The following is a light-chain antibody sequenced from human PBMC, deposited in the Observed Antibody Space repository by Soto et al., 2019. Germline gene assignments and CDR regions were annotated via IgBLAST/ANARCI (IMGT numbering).Light chain of an antibody. Sequence: ETVMTQSPATLSVSPGERATLSCRASESVGRNFAWYQQKPGQAPRLLIYNASTRATDIPARFSGSGSGTEFTHTISSLQSEDYAVYHCQQYNNWPPWTFGQGTNVEIK. CDR1: ESVGRN. V-gene: IGKV3-15*01. J-gene: IGKJ1*01. CDR3: QQYNNWPPWT. CDR2: NAS.